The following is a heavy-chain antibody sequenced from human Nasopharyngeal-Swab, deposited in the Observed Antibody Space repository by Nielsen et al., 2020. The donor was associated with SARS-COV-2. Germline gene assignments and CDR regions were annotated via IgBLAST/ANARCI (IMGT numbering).Heavy chain of an antibody. D-gene: IGHD6-13*01. Sequence: GGSLRLSCAASGFTFSKFYMSWVRQAAGKGLEWVANIKQDGSGSYYVDSVKGRFTISRDDANNSLYLQMNSLRAGDTGVYYCARGGSSFPFDYWGPRTLVTVSS. CDR1: GFTFSKFY. CDR3: ARGGSSFPFDY. V-gene: IGHV3-7*01. J-gene: IGHJ4*02. CDR2: IKQDGSGS.